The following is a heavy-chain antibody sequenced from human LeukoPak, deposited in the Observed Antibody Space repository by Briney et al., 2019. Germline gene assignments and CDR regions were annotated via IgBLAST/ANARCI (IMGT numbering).Heavy chain of an antibody. CDR2: ISSNSRTV. V-gene: IGHV3-48*01. CDR1: GFTFSNFG. J-gene: IGHJ4*02. Sequence: PGGSLRLSCAASGFTFSNFGMNWVRQAPGKGLEWVSYISSNSRTVDYAESLKGRITISRDNAKNSPYLQMHSLRPDDTAVYYCARGGSSRPDYWGQGTLVTVSS. D-gene: IGHD3-10*01. CDR3: ARGGSSRPDY.